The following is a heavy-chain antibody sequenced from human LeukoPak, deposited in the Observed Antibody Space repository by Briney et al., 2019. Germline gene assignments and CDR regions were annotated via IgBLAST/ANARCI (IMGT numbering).Heavy chain of an antibody. CDR3: ARQVFSYYYMDV. V-gene: IGHV1-18*01. D-gene: IGHD2-21*01. J-gene: IGHJ6*03. CDR2: ISAYNGNT. CDR1: GGTFSSYA. Sequence: ASVKVSCKASGGTFSSYAISWVRQAPGQGLEWMGGISAYNGNTNYAQKLQGRVTMTTDTSTSTAYMELRSLRSDDTAVYYCARQVFSYYYMDVWGKGTTVTVSS.